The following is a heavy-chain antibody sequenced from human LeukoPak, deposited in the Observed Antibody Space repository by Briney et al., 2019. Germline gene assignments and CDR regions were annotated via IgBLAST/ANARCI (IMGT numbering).Heavy chain of an antibody. CDR2: IYPGDSDT. D-gene: IGHD2-21*01. CDR1: GYSFTSYW. J-gene: IGHJ6*02. Sequence: GESLKISCETSGYSFTSYWISWVRQMPGKGLEWMGIIYPGDSDTRYSPSFQGQVTISADKSISTAYLQWSSLKASDTAMYYCARHCGGGEYYYGMDVWGQGTTVTVAS. CDR3: ARHCGGGEYYYGMDV. V-gene: IGHV5-51*01.